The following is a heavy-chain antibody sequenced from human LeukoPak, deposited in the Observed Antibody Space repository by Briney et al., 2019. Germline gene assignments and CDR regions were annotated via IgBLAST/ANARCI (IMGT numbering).Heavy chain of an antibody. CDR1: GFTFSSFA. CDR3: AKGQTYYYDSSGYVFDY. Sequence: GGSLRLSCAASGFTFSSFAMTWVRQAPGKGLEWVSGFDGNGPNTYYADSVKGRWTISRDNSKNTLYLQMNSLRAEDTAVYYCAKGQTYYYDSSGYVFDYWGQGTLVTVSS. D-gene: IGHD3-22*01. V-gene: IGHV3-23*01. J-gene: IGHJ4*02. CDR2: FDGNGPNT.